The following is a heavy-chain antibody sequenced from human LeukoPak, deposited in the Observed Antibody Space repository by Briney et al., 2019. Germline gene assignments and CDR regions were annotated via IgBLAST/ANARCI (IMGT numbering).Heavy chain of an antibody. Sequence: GGSLRLSCAASGFTFSTYAMGWVRQAPGMGLEWVSAISGSGDTTYYADSVKGRFTISRDNSRDTLFLQMNSPRVEDTAVYYCVKDPGSGWYVLYWGQGTLVTVSS. CDR3: VKDPGSGWYVLY. CDR2: ISGSGDTT. V-gene: IGHV3-23*01. J-gene: IGHJ4*02. D-gene: IGHD6-19*01. CDR1: GFTFSTYA.